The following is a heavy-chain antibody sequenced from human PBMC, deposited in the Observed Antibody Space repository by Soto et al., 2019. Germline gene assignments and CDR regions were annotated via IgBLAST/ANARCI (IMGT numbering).Heavy chain of an antibody. Sequence: EVQLVESGGGLVKPGGSLRLSCAASGFTFSSYSMNWVRQAPGKGLEWVSSISSSSSYIYYADSVKGRFTISRENAKNPLYRQKNSLRAEDTAVYYCARRSSTSPPGFDPWGQGTLVTVSS. V-gene: IGHV3-21*01. CDR1: GFTFSSYS. CDR3: ARRSSTSPPGFDP. CDR2: ISSSSSYI. D-gene: IGHD2-2*01. J-gene: IGHJ5*02.